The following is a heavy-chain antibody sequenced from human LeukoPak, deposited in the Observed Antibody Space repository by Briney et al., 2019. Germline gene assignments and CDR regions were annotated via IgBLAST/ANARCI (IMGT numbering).Heavy chain of an antibody. D-gene: IGHD5-18*01. CDR3: ARDISYGYKYYFDY. J-gene: IGHJ4*02. V-gene: IGHV3-66*01. CDR1: GFTVSSNY. CDR2: IYSGGST. Sequence: GGSLRLSCAASGFTVSSNYMSWVRQAPGKGLEWVSVIYSGGSTYYADSVKGRFTISRDNSKSTLYLQMNSLRAEDTAVYYCARDISYGYKYYFDYWGQGTLVTVSS.